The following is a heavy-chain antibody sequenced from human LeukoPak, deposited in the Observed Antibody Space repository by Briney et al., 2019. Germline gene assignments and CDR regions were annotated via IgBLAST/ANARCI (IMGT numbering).Heavy chain of an antibody. D-gene: IGHD3-22*01. J-gene: IGHJ4*02. CDR3: AKVQRTTYYDSSGYFDY. CDR1: GFGFTDFA. V-gene: IGHV3-23*01. CDR2: ISESGPGT. Sequence: PGGSLRLSCAAFGFGFTDFAMSWVRQAPGKGLEWVSTISESGPGTNYADSVKGRFTISRDNSKNTLYLQMNSLRADDTAVYYCAKVQRTTYYDSSGYFDYWGQGTLVTVSS.